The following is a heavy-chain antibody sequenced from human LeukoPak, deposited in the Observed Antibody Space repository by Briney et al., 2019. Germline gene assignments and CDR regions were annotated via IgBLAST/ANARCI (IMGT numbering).Heavy chain of an antibody. D-gene: IGHD2-8*01. Sequence: SETLSLTCRVSGGSISSTSYYWGWIRQPPGKGLEWIASIYHSGETFYNPSLESRDAISVDTSNNEVFLDLYSVTAADTAMYYCAETNTQDWFDPWGRGTLVTVSS. J-gene: IGHJ5*02. CDR3: AETNTQDWFDP. CDR1: GGSISSTSYY. V-gene: IGHV4-39*07. CDR2: IYHSGET.